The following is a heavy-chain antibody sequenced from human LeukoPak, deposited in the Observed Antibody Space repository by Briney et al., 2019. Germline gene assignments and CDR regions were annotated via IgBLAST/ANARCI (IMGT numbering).Heavy chain of an antibody. V-gene: IGHV3-23*01. CDR1: GFTFSSYA. J-gene: IGHJ3*01. CDR2: ISGSGGST. D-gene: IGHD5-12*01. Sequence: PGGSLRLSCAASGFTFSSYAMSWVRQAPGKGLEWVSAISGSGGSTYYADSVKGRFTISKDNAKNTLYLQMDSLRVEDTAMYYCTGDSAGLGDFWGPGTTVTVPS. CDR3: TGDSAGLGDF.